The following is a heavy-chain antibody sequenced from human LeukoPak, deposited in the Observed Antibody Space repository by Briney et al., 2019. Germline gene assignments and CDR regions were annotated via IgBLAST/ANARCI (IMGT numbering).Heavy chain of an antibody. D-gene: IGHD3-10*01. V-gene: IGHV3-9*01. CDR3: AKDYGLLWFGELLPGYFDY. CDR2: ISWNSGSI. J-gene: IGHJ4*02. CDR1: GFTFDDYA. Sequence: GGSLRLSCAASGFTFDDYAMHWVRQAPGKGLEWVSGISWNSGSIGYADSVKGRFTISRDNAKNSLYLQMNSLRAEDTALYYCAKDYGLLWFGELLPGYFDYWGQGTLVTVSS.